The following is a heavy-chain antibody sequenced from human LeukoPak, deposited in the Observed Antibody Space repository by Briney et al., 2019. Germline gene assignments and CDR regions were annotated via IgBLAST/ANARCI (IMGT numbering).Heavy chain of an antibody. V-gene: IGHV4-39*07. CDR1: GGSISSSSYY. CDR3: ARGLSSTSCYGICPLAQFDS. Sequence: SETLSLTCTVSGGSISSSSYYWGWIRQPPGKGLEWIGSIYYSGSTYYNPSLKSRVTISVDTSKNQFSLKLSSVTAADTAVYYCARGLSSTSCYGICPLAQFDSWGQGTLVTVSS. CDR2: IYYSGST. D-gene: IGHD2-2*01. J-gene: IGHJ4*02.